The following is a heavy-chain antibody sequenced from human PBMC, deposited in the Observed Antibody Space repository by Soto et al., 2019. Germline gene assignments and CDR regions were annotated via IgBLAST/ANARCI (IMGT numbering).Heavy chain of an antibody. J-gene: IGHJ4*02. V-gene: IGHV3-23*01. Sequence: GGSLRLSCAASGFTFSSYAMSWVRQAPGKGLEWVSAISGSGGSTYYADSVKGRLTISRDNSKNTLYLQMNSLRAEDTAVYYCAKDVEVVVAAKGAPFSYFDYWGQGTLVTVSS. CDR1: GFTFSSYA. D-gene: IGHD2-15*01. CDR3: AKDVEVVVAAKGAPFSYFDY. CDR2: ISGSGGST.